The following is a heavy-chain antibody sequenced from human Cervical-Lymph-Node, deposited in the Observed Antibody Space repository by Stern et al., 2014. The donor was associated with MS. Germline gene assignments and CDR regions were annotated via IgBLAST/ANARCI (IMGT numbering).Heavy chain of an antibody. CDR1: GFTFSTYW. CDR2: IAQDGGEK. CDR3: ARAPRGISGSD. V-gene: IGHV3-7*01. D-gene: IGHD1-1*01. J-gene: IGHJ4*02. Sequence: EVQLLESGGGLVQPGGSLRLSCVASGFTFSTYWMSWVRQAPGKGLEWVANIAQDGGEKYYVDSVKGRFTISRDNTKNSLNLQMDSLRAEDTAVYYCARAPRGISGSDWGQGTLVTVSS.